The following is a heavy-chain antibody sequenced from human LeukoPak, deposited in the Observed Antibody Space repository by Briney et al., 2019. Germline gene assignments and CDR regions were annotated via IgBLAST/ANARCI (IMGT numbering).Heavy chain of an antibody. CDR1: GFTFSNYA. D-gene: IGHD1-14*01. J-gene: IGHJ4*02. CDR3: AKETIRSLDY. Sequence: GGSLRLSCAAPGFTFSNYAMSWVRQAPGKGVEWGSGISVNGRTTYYADSVKGRFTISRDNSKNTLYLQMNSLRVEDTAVYYCAKETIRSLDYWGQGTLVTVSS. V-gene: IGHV3-23*01. CDR2: ISVNGRTT.